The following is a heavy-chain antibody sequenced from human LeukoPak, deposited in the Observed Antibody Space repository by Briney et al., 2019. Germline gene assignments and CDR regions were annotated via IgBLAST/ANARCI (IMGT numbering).Heavy chain of an antibody. Sequence: GGSLRLSCAASGFTFSNYAMSWVRQAPGKGLEWVSVISGGGGSTYYADSVKGRFTISRDKSKNTLHLQMNSLRGEDTAVYYCAKGNGYYGSGTYGMGVWGQGTTVTVSS. CDR1: GFTFSNYA. CDR2: ISGGGGST. J-gene: IGHJ6*02. D-gene: IGHD3-10*01. CDR3: AKGNGYYGSGTYGMGV. V-gene: IGHV3-23*01.